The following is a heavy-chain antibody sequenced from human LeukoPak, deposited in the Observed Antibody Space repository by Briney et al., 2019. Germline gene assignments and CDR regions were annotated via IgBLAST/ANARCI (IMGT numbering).Heavy chain of an antibody. D-gene: IGHD4-17*01. Sequence: ASVKVSCKASGYTFTSYGIIWVRQAPGQGLEWMGWISAYNGNTNYAQKLQGRVTMTTDTSTSTAYMELRSLRSDDTAVYYCARDRLWATVTTDWFDPWGQGTLVTVSS. V-gene: IGHV1-18*01. J-gene: IGHJ5*02. CDR3: ARDRLWATVTTDWFDP. CDR1: GYTFTSYG. CDR2: ISAYNGNT.